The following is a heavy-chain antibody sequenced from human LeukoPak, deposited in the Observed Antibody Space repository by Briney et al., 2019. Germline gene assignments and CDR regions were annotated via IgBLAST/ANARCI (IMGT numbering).Heavy chain of an antibody. CDR1: GGSISSYY. CDR3: ARRAPVAGTTEVWGYYFDY. V-gene: IGHV4-59*01. J-gene: IGHJ4*02. CDR2: IYYSGST. Sequence: SETLSLTCTVSGGSISSYYWSWIRQPPGKGLAWNGYIYYSGSTNYNPSLKSRVTISVDTSKNQFSLKLSSVTAADTAVYYCARRAPVAGTTEVWGYYFDYWGQGILVTASS. D-gene: IGHD6-19*01.